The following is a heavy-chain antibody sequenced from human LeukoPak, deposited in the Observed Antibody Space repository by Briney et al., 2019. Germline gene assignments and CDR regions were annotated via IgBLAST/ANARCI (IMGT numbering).Heavy chain of an antibody. CDR1: GFTFSDYA. J-gene: IGHJ4*02. CDR3: AKSPTIAVAGTEIDY. V-gene: IGHV3-30*02. D-gene: IGHD6-19*01. Sequence: PGGSLRLSCAASGFTFSDYAMGWVRQAPGKGPEWVAVIRHEGNYKYYADSVKGRFTISRDNSKNTLYLQMNSLRAEDTAVYYCAKSPTIAVAGTEIDYWGQGTLVTVSS. CDR2: IRHEGNYK.